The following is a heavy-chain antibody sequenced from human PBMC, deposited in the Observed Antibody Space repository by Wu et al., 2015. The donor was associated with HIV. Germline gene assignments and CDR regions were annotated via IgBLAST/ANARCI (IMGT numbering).Heavy chain of an antibody. CDR3: ARQRAYTSGWYIFDY. Sequence: QVQLVQSGAEVKKPGSSVRVSCKASGGTFSSYAITWVRQTSGQGLEWMGGIIPIFGTANYAQKFQGRVTITTDESTNMAYMELSSLRSEDTAVYYCARQRAYTSGWYIFDYWGQGTLVTVSS. V-gene: IGHV1-69*05. D-gene: IGHD6-19*01. CDR2: IIPIFGTA. J-gene: IGHJ4*02. CDR1: GGTFSSYA.